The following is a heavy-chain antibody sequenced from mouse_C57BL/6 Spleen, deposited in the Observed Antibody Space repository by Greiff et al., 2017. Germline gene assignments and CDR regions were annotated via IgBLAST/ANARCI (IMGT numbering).Heavy chain of an antibody. Sequence: EVQLQQSGPALVKPGASVKISCKASGYTFTDYYMNWVKQSHGKSLEWIGDINPNNGGTSYNQKFKGKATLTVDKSSSTAYMELRSLTSEDSAVYYWARPSRDWYYFDYWGQGTTLTVSS. CDR2: INPNNGGT. V-gene: IGHV1-26*01. D-gene: IGHD4-1*01. CDR1: GYTFTDYY. CDR3: ARPSRDWYYFDY. J-gene: IGHJ2*01.